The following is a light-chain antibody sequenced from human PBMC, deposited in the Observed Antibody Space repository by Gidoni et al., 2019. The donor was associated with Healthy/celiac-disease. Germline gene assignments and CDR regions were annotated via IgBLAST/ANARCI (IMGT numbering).Light chain of an antibody. J-gene: IGKJ1*01. CDR1: QSVLYSSNIKNY. V-gene: IGKV4-1*01. CDR2: WAS. Sequence: DIVMTKSPDSLAVSLGERATINCKSSQSVLYSSNIKNYLAWYQQKPGQPPKLLIYWASTRESGVPDLFSGSGSGTDFTLTISSLQAEDVAVYYCQQYYSTPWTFGQGTKVEIK. CDR3: QQYYSTPWT.